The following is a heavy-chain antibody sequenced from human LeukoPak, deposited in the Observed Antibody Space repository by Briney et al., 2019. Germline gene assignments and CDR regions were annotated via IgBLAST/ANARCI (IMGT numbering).Heavy chain of an antibody. CDR3: ATGNPFDYDFWSGRI. J-gene: IGHJ4*02. Sequence: ASVKVSCTVSGYTLTELSMHWVRQAPGKGLEWMGGFDPEDGETIYAQKFQGRVTMTEDTSTDTAYMELSSLRSEDTAVYYCATGNPFDYDFWSGRIWGQGTLVTVSS. CDR1: GYTLTELS. V-gene: IGHV1-24*01. CDR2: FDPEDGET. D-gene: IGHD3-3*01.